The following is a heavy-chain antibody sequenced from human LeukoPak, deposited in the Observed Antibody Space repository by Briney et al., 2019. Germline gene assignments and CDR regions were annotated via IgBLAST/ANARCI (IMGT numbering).Heavy chain of an antibody. CDR1: GFTFSSYA. D-gene: IGHD1-1*01. CDR3: ARDTRYYFDY. V-gene: IGHV3-30-3*01. J-gene: IGHJ4*02. CDR2: ISYDGSNK. Sequence: GGSLRLSCAASGFTFSSYAMHWVRQAPGKGLEWVAVISYDGSNKYYADSVKGRFTISRDNSKNTLYLQVNSLRAEDTAVYYCARDTRYYFDYWGQGTLVTVSS.